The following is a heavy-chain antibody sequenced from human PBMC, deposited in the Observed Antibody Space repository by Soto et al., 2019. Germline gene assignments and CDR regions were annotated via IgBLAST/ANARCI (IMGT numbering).Heavy chain of an antibody. J-gene: IGHJ6*02. CDR1: GGTFSSYA. D-gene: IGHD6-6*01. CDR3: ARAYSARHYYYYYYGMDV. Sequence: SVKVSCKASGGTFSSYAISWVRQAPGQGLEWMGGIIPIFGTANYAQKFQGRVTITADESRSTAYMELSSLRSEDTAVYYCARAYSARHYYYYYYGMDVWGQGTTVTVSS. V-gene: IGHV1-69*13. CDR2: IIPIFGTA.